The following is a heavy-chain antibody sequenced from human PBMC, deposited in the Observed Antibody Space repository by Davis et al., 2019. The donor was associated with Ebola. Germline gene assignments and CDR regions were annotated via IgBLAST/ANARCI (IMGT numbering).Heavy chain of an antibody. CDR2: ISDAATGNT. CDR3: TTWLVNHFDY. J-gene: IGHJ4*02. D-gene: IGHD1-1*01. V-gene: IGHV3-23*01. CDR1: GFTFSRYW. Sequence: SCAASGFTFSRYWIHWVRQAPGKGLEWVSTISDAATGNTHYADSVEGRFTISRDDSRNTVFLQMNTLRAEDTAVYYCTTWLVNHFDYWGQGTLVTVTS.